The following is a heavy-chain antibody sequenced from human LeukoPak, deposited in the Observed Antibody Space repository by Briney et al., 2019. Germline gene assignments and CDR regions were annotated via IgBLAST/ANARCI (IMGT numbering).Heavy chain of an antibody. V-gene: IGHV3-48*01. CDR1: GFTFSSYS. CDR2: ISSSSSTI. D-gene: IGHD3-22*01. Sequence: GGSLRLSCAASGFTFSSYSMNWVRQAPGKGLEWVSYISSSSSTIYYADSVKGRFTISRDNAKNSLYLQMNSLRAEDTAVYYCAQYYYDSSEYWGQGTLVTVSS. CDR3: AQYYYDSSEY. J-gene: IGHJ4*02.